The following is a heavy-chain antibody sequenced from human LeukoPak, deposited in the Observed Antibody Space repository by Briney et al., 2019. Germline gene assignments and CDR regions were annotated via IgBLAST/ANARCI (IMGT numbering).Heavy chain of an antibody. V-gene: IGHV3-30*18. Sequence: PGGSRRLSWVASGFTFSSYGMERVRQAPGEGLEWVAVISDDGSKKYYVDSVKGRFTISRDKSKNTLYLQMNRLRAEDTAVYYCAKDGQGLTYYFDYWGQGTLVTVSS. CDR3: AKDGQGLTYYFDY. CDR2: ISDDGSKK. J-gene: IGHJ4*02. D-gene: IGHD3-16*01. CDR1: GFTFSSYG.